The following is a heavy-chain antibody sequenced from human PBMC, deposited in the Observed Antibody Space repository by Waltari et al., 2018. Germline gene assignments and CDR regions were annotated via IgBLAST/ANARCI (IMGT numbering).Heavy chain of an antibody. CDR3: ATSYHL. CDR1: GFTFSNYW. Sequence: EMQLVESGGGLVQPGGSLRLSCAASGFTFSNYWMNWVRQAPGKGLEWVANIEQDGSETNYVDSVKGRFTISRDNAKNSLFLQMNSLSAGDTAVYFCATSYHLWGQGTLVTVSS. J-gene: IGHJ4*02. V-gene: IGHV3-7*01. CDR2: IEQDGSET. D-gene: IGHD3-3*02.